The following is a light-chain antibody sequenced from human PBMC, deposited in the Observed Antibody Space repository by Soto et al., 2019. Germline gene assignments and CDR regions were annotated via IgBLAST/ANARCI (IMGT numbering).Light chain of an antibody. CDR3: LHYGSSPYT. V-gene: IGKV3-20*01. CDR2: GAS. CDR1: QSVSSSY. J-gene: IGKJ2*01. Sequence: EIVLTQSPGTLSLSPGERATLSCRASQSVSSSYLAWYQQKPGQAPRPLIYGASSRATGIPDRFSGSGSGTDFPLTISSLEPEDFAVYYCLHYGSSPYTFGQGTKLEIK.